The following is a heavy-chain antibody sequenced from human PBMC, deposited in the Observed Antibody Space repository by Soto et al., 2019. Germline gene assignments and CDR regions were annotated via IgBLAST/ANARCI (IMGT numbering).Heavy chain of an antibody. J-gene: IGHJ6*02. CDR1: GIPVSSNY. Sequence: EVQLVESGGGLVQPGGSLRLSCVASGIPVSSNYMTWVRQAPGKGLEWVSVLHSGGDTYYANSVKGRFTISRHDSKNTLYLQMNSLTPEDTAVYYCARDGPYYYASRMDVWGQGTKVTVSS. CDR2: LHSGGDT. D-gene: IGHD3-10*01. V-gene: IGHV3-53*04. CDR3: ARDGPYYYASRMDV.